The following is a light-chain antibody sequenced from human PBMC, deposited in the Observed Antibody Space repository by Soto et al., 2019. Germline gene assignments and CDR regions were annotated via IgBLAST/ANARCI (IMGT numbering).Light chain of an antibody. J-gene: IGKJ1*01. CDR2: LGS. Sequence: DIVMPQSPLSLPVTPGEPASISCRSSQSLLFSNGYNYLDWYLQKPGQSPQLLIYLGSDRASGVPDRFSGSGSGTDFTLKISRVEAEDVGVYYCMQSLQTPWTFGQGTKVEIQ. CDR1: QSLLFSNGYNY. V-gene: IGKV2-28*01. CDR3: MQSLQTPWT.